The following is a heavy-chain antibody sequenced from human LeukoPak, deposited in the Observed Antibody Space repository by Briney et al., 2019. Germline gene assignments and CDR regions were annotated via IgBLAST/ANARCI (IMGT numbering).Heavy chain of an antibody. CDR1: GGSISSGSYY. CDR2: IYTSGST. V-gene: IGHV4-61*02. Sequence: PSETLSLTCTVSGGSISSGSYYWSWIRQPAGKGLEWIGRIYTSGSTNYNPSLKSRVTISVDTSKNQFSLKLGSVTAADTAVYYCARARVGATRVFDYWGQGTLVTVSS. D-gene: IGHD1-26*01. CDR3: ARARVGATRVFDY. J-gene: IGHJ4*02.